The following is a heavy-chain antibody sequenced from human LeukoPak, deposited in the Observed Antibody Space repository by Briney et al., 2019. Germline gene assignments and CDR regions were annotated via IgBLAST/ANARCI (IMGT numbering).Heavy chain of an antibody. J-gene: IGHJ4*02. CDR2: ISRSGTTT. CDR3: VCGDYVGDSGGEY. D-gene: IGHD4-23*01. V-gene: IGHV3-11*01. CDR1: GFTFSDYY. Sequence: PGGSLRLSCAASGFTFSDYYLSWIRQAPGKGLEWVSYISRSGTTTFSADSVKGRFTISRDNAKNSLYLQMNSLRAEDTAVYLCVCGDYVGDSGGEYWGQGTLVTVSS.